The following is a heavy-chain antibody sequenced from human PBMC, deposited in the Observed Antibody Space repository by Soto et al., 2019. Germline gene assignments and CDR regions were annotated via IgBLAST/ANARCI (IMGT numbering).Heavy chain of an antibody. Sequence: XETLSLTCTVSGCSITNYYWTWIRQPPGKGLEYIGYIYDTESTNYNPSLKSRVTISVDTSKKQLSLRLSAVSAADTAVYFCARGSKYYYSGIDVWGQGTTVTVSS. CDR1: GCSITNYY. CDR3: ARGSKYYYSGIDV. J-gene: IGHJ6*02. CDR2: IYDTEST. V-gene: IGHV4-59*01.